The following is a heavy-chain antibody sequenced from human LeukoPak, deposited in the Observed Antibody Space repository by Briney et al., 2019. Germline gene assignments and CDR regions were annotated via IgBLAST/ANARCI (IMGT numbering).Heavy chain of an antibody. CDR1: GGSISSYY. D-gene: IGHD3-10*01. V-gene: IGHV4-4*07. CDR3: ARILPGSGSYYFDY. J-gene: IGHJ4*02. Sequence: PSETLSLTCTVSGGSISSYYWSWIRQPAGKGLEWIGRIYTSGSTNYNPSLKSRVTISVDTSKNQFSLKLSSVTAADTAVYYCARILPGSGSYYFDYWGQGTLVTVSS. CDR2: IYTSGST.